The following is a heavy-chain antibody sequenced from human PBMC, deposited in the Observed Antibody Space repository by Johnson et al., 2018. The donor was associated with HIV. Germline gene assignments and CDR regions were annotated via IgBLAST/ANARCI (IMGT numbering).Heavy chain of an antibody. Sequence: VQLVESGGGLVQPGGSLRLSCAASGFTFSSYEMNWVRQAPGKGLEWVSYISSSGSTIYYADSVKGRFTISRDNSKNTLYLQMNSLRDEDTAVYYCARGEYDSLTVYAFDIWGQGTMVTVSS. D-gene: IGHD3-9*01. V-gene: IGHV3-48*03. CDR2: ISSSGSTI. J-gene: IGHJ3*02. CDR3: ARGEYDSLTVYAFDI. CDR1: GFTFSSYE.